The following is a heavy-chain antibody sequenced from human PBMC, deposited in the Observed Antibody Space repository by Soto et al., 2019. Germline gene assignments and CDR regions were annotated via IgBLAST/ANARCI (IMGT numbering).Heavy chain of an antibody. V-gene: IGHV1-69*01. CDR2: IIPISDTT. D-gene: IGHD2-2*01. CDR1: GGTFSSYA. CDR3: ARSHGSSTSLEIYYYYYYGMDV. Sequence: QVQLVQSGAEVKKPGSSVKVSCKAYGGTFSSYAISWVRQAPGQGLEWMGGIIPISDTTNYAQKFQGRVTITAYESTSSAYMELRSLRSQDTAVYYCARSHGSSTSLEIYYYYYYGMDVWGQGTTVTVSS. J-gene: IGHJ6*02.